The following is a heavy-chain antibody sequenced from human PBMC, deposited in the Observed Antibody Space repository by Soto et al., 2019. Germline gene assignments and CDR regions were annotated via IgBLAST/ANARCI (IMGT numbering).Heavy chain of an antibody. CDR1: GGTFSSYA. J-gene: IGHJ4*02. CDR2: IIPIFGTA. CDR3: ARATGRTMVRELSPFGY. Sequence: QVQLVQSGAEVKKPGSSVKVSCKASGGTFSSYAISWVRQAPGQGLEWMGGIIPIFGTANYAQKFQGRVTITGDESPSTGYMELSSLRSEDMAGYYCARATGRTMVRELSPFGYWGQGSLVTVSS. D-gene: IGHD3-10*01. V-gene: IGHV1-69*01.